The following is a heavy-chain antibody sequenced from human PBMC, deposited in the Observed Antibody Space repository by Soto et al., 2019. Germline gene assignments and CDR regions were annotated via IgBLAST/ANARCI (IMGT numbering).Heavy chain of an antibody. D-gene: IGHD1-20*01. CDR3: ATSQKGYNWNYFDH. J-gene: IGHJ4*01. V-gene: IGHV4-39*01. CDR2: VFYTGFT. CDR1: GASISGSYYY. Sequence: QLQLQESGPGLVKPSETLSLTCAVSGASISGSYYYWAWLRQSPGKGPEWIGSVFYTGFTSYNPSLEGRVSVSVDTSKSQFSLKLSAVTAADTAVYYCATSQKGYNWNYFDHWGHGALVTVSS.